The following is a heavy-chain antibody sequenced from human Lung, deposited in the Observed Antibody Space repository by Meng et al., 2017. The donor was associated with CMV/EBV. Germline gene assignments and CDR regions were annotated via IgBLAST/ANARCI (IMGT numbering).Heavy chain of an antibody. D-gene: IGHD3-22*01. V-gene: IGHV1-2*04. CDR1: GSRFCDDR. CDR3: ARGVINSEGKRALDF. J-gene: IGHJ4*02. CDR2: STSDSRDA. Sequence: SGSRFCDDRMHWVRRTPGRGLGWVRVSTSDSRDADYGGNFRGWVTVTRDTSITTVFLELTRLKYDDTAVYYCARGVINSEGKRALDFWGQGTLVTVSS.